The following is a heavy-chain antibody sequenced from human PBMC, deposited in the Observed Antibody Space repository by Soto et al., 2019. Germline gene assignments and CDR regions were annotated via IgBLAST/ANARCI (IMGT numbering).Heavy chain of an antibody. V-gene: IGHV3-33*01. D-gene: IGHD4-4*01. CDR3: ARVGSNYVSVQGYYDYGMDV. CDR2: IWYDGSNK. CDR1: GFTFSSYG. J-gene: IGHJ6*02. Sequence: QVQLVESGGGVVQPGRSLRLSCAASGFTFSSYGMHWVRQAPGKGLEWVAGIWYDGSNKYYADSVKGRFTISRDNSKNTLYLQMNSLRAEDTAVYYCARVGSNYVSVQGYYDYGMDVWGQGTTVTASS.